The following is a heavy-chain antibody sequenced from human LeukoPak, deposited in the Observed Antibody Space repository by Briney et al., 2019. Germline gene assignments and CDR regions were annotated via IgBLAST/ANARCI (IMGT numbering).Heavy chain of an antibody. J-gene: IGHJ4*02. D-gene: IGHD6-19*01. CDR2: ISAYNGDT. CDR3: ARDPTNTSGRYVCFDY. V-gene: IGHV1-18*01. CDR1: GYTFTHHG. Sequence: ASVKVSCKASGYTFTHHGITWVRQAPGQGLEWMGWISAYNGDTNYAQKFQGRVTLTTDTSTSTAYMELRSLRSDDTAVYYCARDPTNTSGRYVCFDYWGQGTLVTVSS.